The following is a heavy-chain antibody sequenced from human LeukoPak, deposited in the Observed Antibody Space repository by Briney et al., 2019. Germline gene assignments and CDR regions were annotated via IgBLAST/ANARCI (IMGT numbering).Heavy chain of an antibody. J-gene: IGHJ1*01. CDR1: GYTFTSYY. CDR2: INPSGGST. V-gene: IGHV1-46*01. CDR3: AKDYYDSSGYFNYFQH. Sequence: ASVKVSCKASGYTFTSYYMHWVRQAPGQGLEWMGIINPSGGSTSYAQKFQGRVTITADESTSTAYMELSSLRSEDTAVYYCAKDYYDSSGYFNYFQHWGQGTLVTVSS. D-gene: IGHD3-22*01.